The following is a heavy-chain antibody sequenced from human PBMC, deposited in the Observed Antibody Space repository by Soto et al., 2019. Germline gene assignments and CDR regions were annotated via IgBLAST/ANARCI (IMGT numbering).Heavy chain of an antibody. J-gene: IGHJ6*03. V-gene: IGHV3-23*01. Sequence: GGSLRLSCAASGFTFSSYAMSWVRQAPGKGLEWVSAISGSGGSTYYADSVKGRFTISRDNSKNTLYLQMNSLRAEDTAVYYCAKVALGDYYYYYYMDVWGKGTTVTVSS. CDR3: AKVALGDYYYYYYMDV. CDR1: GFTFSSYA. D-gene: IGHD4-17*01. CDR2: ISGSGGST.